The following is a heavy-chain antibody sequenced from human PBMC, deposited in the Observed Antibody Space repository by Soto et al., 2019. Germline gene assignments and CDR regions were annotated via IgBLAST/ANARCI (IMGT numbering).Heavy chain of an antibody. CDR1: GYFFSSDYF. V-gene: IGHV4-38-2*01. J-gene: IGHJ4*02. CDR2: VYQSGST. D-gene: IGHD6-13*01. Sequence: SETLSLTCAVSGYFFSSDYFWGWLRQPPGKGLEWIGSVYQSGSTYYNPSLMSRVSTSVDTSKNQFSLKVSSVTAADTAVYYCARATYGSSTLFDFWGRGALVTVSS. CDR3: ARATYGSSTLFDF.